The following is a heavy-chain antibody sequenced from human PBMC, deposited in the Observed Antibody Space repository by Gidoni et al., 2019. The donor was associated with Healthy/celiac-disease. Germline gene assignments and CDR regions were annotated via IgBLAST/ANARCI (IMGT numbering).Heavy chain of an antibody. CDR1: GFTFSSYG. CDR3: AKDQASRRDYDSSGYYYRFDY. Sequence: QVQLVESGGGVVQPGRSLRLSCAASGFTFSSYGMHWVRQAPGKGLEWVAVISYDGSNKYYADSVKGRFTISRDNSKNTLYLQMNSLRAEDTAVYYCAKDQASRRDYDSSGYYYRFDYWGQGTLVTVSS. CDR2: ISYDGSNK. J-gene: IGHJ4*02. D-gene: IGHD3-22*01. V-gene: IGHV3-30*18.